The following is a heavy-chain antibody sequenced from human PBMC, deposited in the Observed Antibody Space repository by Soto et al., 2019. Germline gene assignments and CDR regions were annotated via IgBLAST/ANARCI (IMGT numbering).Heavy chain of an antibody. J-gene: IGHJ6*02. D-gene: IGHD2-15*01. CDR3: ARDCSGGSCYPGMDV. Sequence: GGSLRLSCAASVFNFNSYTINWVRQAPGERLEWLSSISSSGYIFSTDSVRGRFTISRDNAKNSVYLQINSLRAEDTAVYFCARDCSGGSCYPGMDVWGQGTTVTVSS. CDR1: VFNFNSYT. V-gene: IGHV3-21*01. CDR2: ISSSGYI.